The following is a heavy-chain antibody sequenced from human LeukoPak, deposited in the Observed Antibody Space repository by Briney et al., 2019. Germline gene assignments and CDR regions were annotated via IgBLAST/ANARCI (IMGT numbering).Heavy chain of an antibody. CDR3: ARDKCNSTSCPKYFDY. Sequence: SETLSLTCTVSGGSISSYHWSWIRQPAGKGLEWIGRIYTSGSTNYNPSLRSRVTMSVDTSKNQFSLKLTSVTAADTAVYYCARDKCNSTSCPKYFDYWGQGTLVTVSS. V-gene: IGHV4-4*07. CDR1: GGSISSYH. J-gene: IGHJ4*02. D-gene: IGHD2-2*01. CDR2: IYTSGST.